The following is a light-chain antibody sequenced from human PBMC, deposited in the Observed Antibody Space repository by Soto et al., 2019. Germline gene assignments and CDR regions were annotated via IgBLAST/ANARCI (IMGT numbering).Light chain of an antibody. CDR2: GTS. V-gene: IGKV3-20*01. CDR1: QSVTDTY. J-gene: IGKJ4*01. CDR3: QQYGSSPVT. Sequence: DIVLTQSPGTLSLSVGERAALSCRASQSVTDTYLAWYQQKPGQAPRLIIYGTSIKATGISDRFTGSGSGTDFTLTISRLAPEDFVVYYCQQYGSSPVTFGGGTRVEI.